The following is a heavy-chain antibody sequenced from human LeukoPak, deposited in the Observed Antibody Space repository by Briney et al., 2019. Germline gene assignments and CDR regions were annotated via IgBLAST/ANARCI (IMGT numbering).Heavy chain of an antibody. J-gene: IGHJ6*02. CDR3: ARARDHTYYDILTGPEEIYYYYGMDV. Sequence: GGSLRLSCAASAFIFSSYSMTWVRQAPGKGLEWVSSISSSSTYIYYADSVKGRFTISRDNSKNTLYLQMHSLRAEDTAVYYCARARDHTYYDILTGPEEIYYYYGMDVWGQGTTVTVSS. CDR1: AFIFSSYS. D-gene: IGHD3-9*01. V-gene: IGHV3-21*01. CDR2: ISSSSTYI.